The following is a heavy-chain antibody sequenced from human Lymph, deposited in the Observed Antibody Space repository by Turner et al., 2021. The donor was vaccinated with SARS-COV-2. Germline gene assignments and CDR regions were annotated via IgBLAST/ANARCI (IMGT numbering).Heavy chain of an antibody. Sequence: EVQLVVSGGGLVQPGGSLRPSCAASGSTFSPYWMSWVRQAPGKGLEWVANIKQDGSEKYYVDSVKGRFTISRDNAKNSLYLQMNSLRSEDTAVYYCARVEMATISFDYWGQGTLVPVSS. CDR2: IKQDGSEK. CDR1: GSTFSPYW. V-gene: IGHV3-7*01. J-gene: IGHJ4*02. CDR3: ARVEMATISFDY.